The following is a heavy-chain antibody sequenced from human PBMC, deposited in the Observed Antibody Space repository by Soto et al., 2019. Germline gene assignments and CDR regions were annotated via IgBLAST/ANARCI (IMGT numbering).Heavy chain of an antibody. CDR1: GYTFTSYA. D-gene: IGHD6-19*01. V-gene: IGHV1-3*01. CDR3: AREESGSIAVAGTWFDP. CDR2: INAGNGNT. Sequence: GASVKVSCKASGYTFTSYAMHWVRQAPGQRLEWMGWINAGNGNTKYSQKFQGRVTMTRDTSTSTVYMELSSLRSEDTAVYYCAREESGSIAVAGTWFDPWGQGTLVTVSS. J-gene: IGHJ5*02.